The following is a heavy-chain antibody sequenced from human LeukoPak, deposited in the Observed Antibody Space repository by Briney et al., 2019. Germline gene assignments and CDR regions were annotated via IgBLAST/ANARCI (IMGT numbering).Heavy chain of an antibody. V-gene: IGHV1-69*13. CDR3: ARGDIVATMVPYFDY. CDR2: IIPIFGTA. J-gene: IGHJ4*02. D-gene: IGHD5-12*01. Sequence: SVKVSCKASGGTFSGYAISWVRQAPGQGLEWMGGIIPIFGTANYAQKFQGRVTITADESTSTAYMELSRLRSEDTAVYYCARGDIVATMVPYFDYWGQGTLVTVSS. CDR1: GGTFSGYA.